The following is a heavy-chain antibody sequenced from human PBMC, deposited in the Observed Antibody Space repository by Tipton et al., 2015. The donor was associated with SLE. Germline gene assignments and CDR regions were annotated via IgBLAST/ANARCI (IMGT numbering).Heavy chain of an antibody. CDR2: MYYSGST. CDR1: GGSISGSSYY. D-gene: IGHD6-6*01. J-gene: IGHJ5*02. V-gene: IGHV4-39*01. Sequence: TLSLTCSVSGGSISGSSYYWGWIRQPPGKGLEWIGTMYYSGSTYYNPSLKSRATISVDTSKIQFSLKLSSVTPADTAVYYCARHAFSGVAARRHWFDPWGQGTLVTVSS. CDR3: ARHAFSGVAARRHWFDP.